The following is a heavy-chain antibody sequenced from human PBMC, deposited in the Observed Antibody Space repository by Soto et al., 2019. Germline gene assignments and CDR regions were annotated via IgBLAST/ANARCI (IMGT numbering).Heavy chain of an antibody. D-gene: IGHD3-22*01. J-gene: IGHJ4*02. Sequence: GSLRLSCAASGFTFSNAWIIFFRQSPVKGLEWVGRIKSKTDGGTTDYAAPVKGRFTISRDDSKNTLYLQMNSLKTEDTAVYYCTTDYYYDSSGYYPYYFDYWGQGTLVTVSS. CDR3: TTDYYYDSSGYYPYYFDY. V-gene: IGHV3-15*01. CDR1: GFTFSNAW. CDR2: IKSKTDGGTT.